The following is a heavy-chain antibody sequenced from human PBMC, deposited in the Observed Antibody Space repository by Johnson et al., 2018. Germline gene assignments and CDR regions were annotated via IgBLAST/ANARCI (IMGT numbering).Heavy chain of an antibody. D-gene: IGHD3-3*01. CDR3: ARWPSYYDFWSGEYYYYMAD. CDR1: GFTFSSYW. CDR2: IKQDGSEK. J-gene: IGHJ6*03. V-gene: IGHV3-7*01. Sequence: VQLVESGGGLVQPGGSLRLSCAASGFTFSSYWMSWVRQAPGKGLEWVANIKQDGSEKYYVDSVKGRFTISRANAKNSLYRQMNSLRAEDTAVYYCARWPSYYDFWSGEYYYYMADWGKGTTVTVSS.